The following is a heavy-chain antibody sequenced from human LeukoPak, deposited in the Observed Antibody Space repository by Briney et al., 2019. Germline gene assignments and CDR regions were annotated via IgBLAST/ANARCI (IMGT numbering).Heavy chain of an antibody. D-gene: IGHD3-10*01. CDR3: ASGYYGYIHY. V-gene: IGHV3-48*03. CDR1: GYTFTTYE. CDR2: ISGNGNTI. J-gene: IGHJ4*02. Sequence: GGSLRLSCAVSGYTFTTYEINWVRQAPGKGLEWISYISGNGNTIYYADSVKGRFTFSRDNAKNSLYLQMNSLRVEDTAVYYCASGYYGYIHYWGQETLVTVSS.